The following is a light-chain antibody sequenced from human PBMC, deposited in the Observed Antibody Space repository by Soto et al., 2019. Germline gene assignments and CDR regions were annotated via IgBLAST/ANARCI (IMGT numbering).Light chain of an antibody. J-gene: IGLJ1*01. CDR1: KLGDKY. CDR3: QAWDSSTANYV. V-gene: IGLV3-1*01. CDR2: QDG. Sequence: SYELTQPPSVSVSPGQTASITCSGDKLGDKYACWYQQKPGQSPVLVIYQDGKRPSGIPGRFPGSNSGNTATLTISGTQAMDEADYYCQAWDSSTANYVFGTGTKLTVL.